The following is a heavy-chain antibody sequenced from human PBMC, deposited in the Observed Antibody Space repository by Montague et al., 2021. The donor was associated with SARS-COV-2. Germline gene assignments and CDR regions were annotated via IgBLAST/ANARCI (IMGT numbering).Heavy chain of an antibody. CDR2: IYYSGST. J-gene: IGHJ4*02. D-gene: IGHD1-26*01. V-gene: IGHV4-59*01. CDR1: GDSISSYY. CDR3: ARGMGGSYLYYFDY. Sequence: SETLSLTCTVSGDSISSYYWSWIRQPPGKGLEWIGYIYYSGSTXXXPSXXXRVTILVDMSKNQFSLKLSSVTAADTAAYYCARGMGGSYLYYFDYWGQGTLVTVSS.